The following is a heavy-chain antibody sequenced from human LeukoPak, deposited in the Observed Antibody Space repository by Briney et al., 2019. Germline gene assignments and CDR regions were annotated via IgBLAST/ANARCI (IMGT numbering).Heavy chain of an antibody. V-gene: IGHV3-23*01. D-gene: IGHD4-17*01. J-gene: IGHJ4*02. CDR1: GFTFSSYA. CDR2: ISGSGGSI. CDR3: AKDRHGDHGYFEY. Sequence: GGSLRLSCAASGFTFSSYAMSWVRQAPGKGLEWVSAISGSGGSIYYADSVKGRFTISRDNSKNMLYLQMNSLRAEDTAVYYCAKDRHGDHGYFEYWGQGTLVTVSS.